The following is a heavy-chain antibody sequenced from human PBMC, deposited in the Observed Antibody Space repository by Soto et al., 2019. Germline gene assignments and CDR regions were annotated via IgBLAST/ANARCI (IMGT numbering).Heavy chain of an antibody. CDR1: DRPISSSNW. CDR3: ARARATIAAAAIFDC. V-gene: IGHV4-4*03. CDR2: VYRTGST. D-gene: IGHD6-13*01. J-gene: IGHJ4*02. Sequence: PETLSLTCAFSDRPISSSNWWSWVRQPPGKGLEWIGEVYRTGSTNYNPSLESRLTISVDKSKNQFSLKLTSVTAADTAVYYCARARATIAAAAIFDCWGQGTLVTVSS.